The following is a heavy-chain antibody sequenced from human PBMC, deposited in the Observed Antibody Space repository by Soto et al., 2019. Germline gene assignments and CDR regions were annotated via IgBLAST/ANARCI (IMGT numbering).Heavy chain of an antibody. CDR1: GFTFSSYG. V-gene: IGHV3-33*01. CDR3: ARDPGVTNYYFDY. D-gene: IGHD3-3*01. CDR2: IWYDGSKQ. J-gene: IGHJ4*02. Sequence: QVQLVESGGCVVQPGTSLRLSCAPSGFTFSSYGMHWVRQAPGKRLEWVAVIWYDGSKQYYADSVKGRFTISRDNSKNTLYLQMNSLRAEDTAVYYCARDPGVTNYYFDYWGQGTLVTVSS.